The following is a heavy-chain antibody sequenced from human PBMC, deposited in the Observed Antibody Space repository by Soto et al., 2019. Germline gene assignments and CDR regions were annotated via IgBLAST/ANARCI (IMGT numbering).Heavy chain of an antibody. Sequence: EVQRLEYGGGVVQPGGSLRLYCAASGSTFSDYAMSWVRQTTGKGRQWVSGAGGSDDEKHYADSVRGRYIVCRDKSKNTLYLQMNSMSADDTSIYHCSKGATSFNGVGDPCDRWGQGKEVTVSS. J-gene: IGHJ3*02. CDR3: SKGATSFNGVGDPCDR. D-gene: IGHD2-8*01. V-gene: IGHV3-23*01. CDR2: AGGSDDEK. CDR1: GSTFSDYA.